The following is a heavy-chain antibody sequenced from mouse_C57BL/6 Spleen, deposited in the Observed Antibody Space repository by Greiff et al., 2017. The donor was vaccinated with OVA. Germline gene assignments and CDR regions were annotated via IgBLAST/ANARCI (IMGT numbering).Heavy chain of an antibody. CDR1: GFTFSSYA. V-gene: IGHV5-4*01. D-gene: IGHD1-1*01. J-gene: IGHJ4*01. CDR3: ARDRNYEMDY. CDR2: ISDGGSYT. Sequence: DVHLVESGGGLVKPGGSLKLSCAASGFTFSSYAMSWVRQTPEKRLEWVATISDGGSYTYYPDNVKGRFTISRDNAKNNLYLQMSHLKSEDTAMYYCARDRNYEMDYWGQGTSVTVSS.